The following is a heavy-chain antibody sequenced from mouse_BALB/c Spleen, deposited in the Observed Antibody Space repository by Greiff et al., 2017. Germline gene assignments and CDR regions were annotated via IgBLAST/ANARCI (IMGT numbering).Heavy chain of an antibody. CDR3: ARTTARYFDV. Sequence: EVQRVESGGDLVKPGGSLKLSCAASGFTFSSYGMSWVRQTPDKRLEWVATISSGGSYTYYPDSVKGRFTISRDNAKNTLYLQMSSLKSEDTAMYYCARTTARYFDVWGAGTTVTVSS. V-gene: IGHV5-6*01. CDR1: GFTFSSYG. CDR2: ISSGGSYT. J-gene: IGHJ1*01. D-gene: IGHD1-2*01.